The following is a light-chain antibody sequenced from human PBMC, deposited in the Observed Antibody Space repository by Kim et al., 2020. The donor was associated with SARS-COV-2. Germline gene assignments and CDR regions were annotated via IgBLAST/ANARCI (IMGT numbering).Light chain of an antibody. J-gene: IGKJ1*01. V-gene: IGKV1-27*01. CDR3: QKYNSAPPT. Sequence: SVGDRVTIPCRASQGISNYLAWYQQKPGKVPKLLIYAASTLQSGVPSRFSGSGSGTDFTLTISSLQPEDVATYYCQKYNSAPPTFGQGTKVDIK. CDR1: QGISNY. CDR2: AAS.